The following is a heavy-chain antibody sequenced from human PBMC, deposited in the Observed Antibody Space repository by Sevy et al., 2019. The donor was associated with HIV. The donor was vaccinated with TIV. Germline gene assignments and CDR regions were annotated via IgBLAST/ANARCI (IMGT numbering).Heavy chain of an antibody. Sequence: SETLSLTSAVSGGSISSVNWWHWVRQPPGKGLEWIGEIYPSGYTNYNPSLKSRVTISVDNSKNQFSLKLSFVTAADTAVYYCARGGETPRGFDPWGQGSLVTVSS. CDR2: IYPSGYT. V-gene: IGHV4-4*02. J-gene: IGHJ5*02. D-gene: IGHD3-16*01. CDR3: ARGGETPRGFDP. CDR1: GGSISSVNW.